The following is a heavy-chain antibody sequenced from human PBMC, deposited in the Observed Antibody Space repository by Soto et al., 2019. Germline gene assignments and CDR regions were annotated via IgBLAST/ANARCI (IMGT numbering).Heavy chain of an antibody. CDR3: ARDPFATNWFDP. V-gene: IGHV3-21*01. D-gene: IGHD2-15*01. CDR1: GFTFSNYS. CDR2: ISSSSSYI. J-gene: IGHJ5*02. Sequence: GGSLRLSCEASGFTFSNYSMNWVRQAPGKGLEWVSSISSSSSYIYYADSVKGRFTISRDNAKNSLYLQMNSLRAEDTAVYYCARDPFATNWFDPWGQGTLVTVSS.